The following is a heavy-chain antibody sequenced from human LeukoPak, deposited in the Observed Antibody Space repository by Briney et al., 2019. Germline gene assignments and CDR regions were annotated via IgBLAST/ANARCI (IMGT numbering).Heavy chain of an antibody. J-gene: IGHJ5*02. CDR2: ISSSSSYI. CDR1: GFTFSSYS. CDR3: ARESWFDP. Sequence: GGSLRLSRAASGFTFSSYSMNWVRQAPGKGLEWVSSISSSSSYIYYAVSVKGRFTISRDNAKNSLYLQMNSLRAEDTAVYYCARESWFDPWGQGTLVTVSS. V-gene: IGHV3-21*01.